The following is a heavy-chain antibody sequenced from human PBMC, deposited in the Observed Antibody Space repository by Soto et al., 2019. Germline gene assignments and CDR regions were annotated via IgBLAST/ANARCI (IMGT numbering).Heavy chain of an antibody. V-gene: IGHV4-59*01. CDR3: ARDKYCSGGSCRKNWFDP. CDR1: GGSISSSY. J-gene: IGHJ5*02. D-gene: IGHD2-15*01. CDR2: IYDDGRA. Sequence: QLHLQESGPGLVKPSETLSLTCTVSGGSISSSYWSWIRQPPGKGLEWLAYIYDDGRANYNPTLKSRATISLDMSKNQFSLKLTSVTAADTAVYYCARDKYCSGGSCRKNWFDPWGQGTLVTVSS.